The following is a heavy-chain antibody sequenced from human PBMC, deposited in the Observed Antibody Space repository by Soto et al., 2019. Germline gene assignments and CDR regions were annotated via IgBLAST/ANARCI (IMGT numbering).Heavy chain of an antibody. CDR2: IYWDDDE. Sequence: QITLKESGPTLVKPTQTLTLTCTFSGFSLNTSGEAVGWIRQPPGKALEWLTLIYWDDDERYSPSLKSRLTIARDTSKNQVVLTMTNMDPVDTATYYCAHSSSWYRDFYYYYAMDVWGQGTTVTVSS. CDR3: AHSSSWYRDFYYYYAMDV. D-gene: IGHD6-13*01. CDR1: GFSLNTSGEA. J-gene: IGHJ6*02. V-gene: IGHV2-5*02.